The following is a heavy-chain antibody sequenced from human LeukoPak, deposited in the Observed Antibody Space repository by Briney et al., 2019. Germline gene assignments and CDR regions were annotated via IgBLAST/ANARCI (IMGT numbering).Heavy chain of an antibody. J-gene: IGHJ3*02. CDR2: ISYSGST. Sequence: SETLSLTCTVSGGSISSYYWSWIRQPPGKGLEWIGDISYSGSTHYNPSLKSRVTISTDTSKNQFSLSLSSVTAADTAVYYCARQRSDILDAFDIWGQGTTVTVSS. CDR3: ARQRSDILDAFDI. V-gene: IGHV4-59*08. D-gene: IGHD3-9*01. CDR1: GGSISSYY.